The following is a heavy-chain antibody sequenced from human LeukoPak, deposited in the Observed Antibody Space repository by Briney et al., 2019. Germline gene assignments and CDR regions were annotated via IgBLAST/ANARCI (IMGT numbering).Heavy chain of an antibody. D-gene: IGHD3-22*01. J-gene: IGHJ4*02. Sequence: GGSLRLSCAASGFTFSSYSMNWVCQAPGKGLEWVSSISSSSSYIYYADSVKGRFTISRDNAKNSLYLQMNSLRAEDTAVYYCARDPRYYYDSSGYYYPYYFDYWGQGTLVTVSS. CDR1: GFTFSSYS. CDR3: ARDPRYYYDSSGYYYPYYFDY. CDR2: ISSSSSYI. V-gene: IGHV3-21*01.